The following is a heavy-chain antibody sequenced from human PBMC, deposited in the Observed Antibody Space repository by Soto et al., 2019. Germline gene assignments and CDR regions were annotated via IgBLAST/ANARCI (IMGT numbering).Heavy chain of an antibody. CDR3: TIDQSRNQNHGDYYYYGMAL. Sequence: GRFIRLLCGAAGCTFVSHARSRVRQAPGKGLEWVSAISGSGGSTYYADSVKGRFTISRDNSKNTLYLQMNSLRAEDTAVYYCTIDQSRNQNHGDYYYYGMALWGQGTSVTVS. CDR2: ISGSGGST. CDR1: GCTFVSHA. J-gene: IGHJ6*02. D-gene: IGHD3-10*01. V-gene: IGHV3-23*01.